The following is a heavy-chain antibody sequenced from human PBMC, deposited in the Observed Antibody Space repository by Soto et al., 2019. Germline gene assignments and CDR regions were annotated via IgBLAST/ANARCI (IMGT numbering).Heavy chain of an antibody. CDR3: ARASRHSWWPRYYYCGMDV. V-gene: IGHV1-8*01. CDR1: GYTFTSYD. CDR2: MNPNSGTT. J-gene: IGHJ6*02. D-gene: IGHD6-13*01. Sequence: GASVKVSCKASGYTFTSYDINWVRQATGQGLEWMGWMNPNSGTTGYAQKFQGRVTMTRNTSISTAYMELSSLRSEDTAVYYCARASRHSWWPRYYYCGMDVWGQGTTVTVSS.